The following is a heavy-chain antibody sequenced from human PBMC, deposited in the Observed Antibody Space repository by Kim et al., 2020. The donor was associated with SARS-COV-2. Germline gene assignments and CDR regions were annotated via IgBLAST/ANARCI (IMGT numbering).Heavy chain of an antibody. CDR3: ARDDGFRSIDH. V-gene: IGHV3-7*01. Sequence: YVDSVEGRVTVSRDNAKNSVYLQMNGLRPEDTAVYYCARDDGFRSIDHWGQGILVTVSS. D-gene: IGHD6-25*01. J-gene: IGHJ4*02.